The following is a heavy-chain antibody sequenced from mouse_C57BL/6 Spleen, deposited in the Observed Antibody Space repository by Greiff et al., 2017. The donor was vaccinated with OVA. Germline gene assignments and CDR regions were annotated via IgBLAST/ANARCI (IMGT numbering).Heavy chain of an antibody. CDR1: GYTFTSYW. CDR2: IYPSDGVT. Sequence: VQLQQPGAELVRPGSSVKLSCKASGYTFTSYWMDWVKQRPGQGLEWIGNIYPSDGVTHYTQKFKGKATLTVDKSSNTAYLQLSSLTSEDSAVYYGASGGVYDYDGGFAYWGKGTLVTVSA. V-gene: IGHV1-61*01. CDR3: ASGGVYDYDGGFAY. D-gene: IGHD2-4*01. J-gene: IGHJ3*01.